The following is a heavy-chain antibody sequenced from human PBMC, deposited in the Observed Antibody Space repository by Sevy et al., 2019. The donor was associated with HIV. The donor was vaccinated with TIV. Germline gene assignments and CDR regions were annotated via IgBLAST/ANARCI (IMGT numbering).Heavy chain of an antibody. CDR1: GGSISSYY. J-gene: IGHJ6*02. D-gene: IGHD4-4*01. Sequence: SETLSLTCTVSGGSISSYYWSWIRQPPGKGLEWIGYIYYSGSTNYNPSLKSRVTISVDTSKNQFSLKLSSVTAADTAVYYCAGDRGGSKSTPHYYYYYGMDVWGQGTTVTVSS. CDR2: IYYSGST. CDR3: AGDRGGSKSTPHYYYYYGMDV. V-gene: IGHV4-59*01.